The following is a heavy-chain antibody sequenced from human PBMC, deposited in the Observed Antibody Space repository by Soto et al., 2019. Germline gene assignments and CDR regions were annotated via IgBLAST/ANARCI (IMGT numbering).Heavy chain of an antibody. V-gene: IGHV3-23*01. CDR2: IGGSGVVT. Sequence: PGGSLRLSCAASKFTFSIYAMSWVRQAPGKGLEWVSSIGGSGVVTYYADSVKGRFTISRDNSKNTLYLQMNSLRAEDTAVYYCAKDQGFDPRGQGTLVTVSS. J-gene: IGHJ5*02. CDR3: AKDQGFDP. CDR1: KFTFSIYA.